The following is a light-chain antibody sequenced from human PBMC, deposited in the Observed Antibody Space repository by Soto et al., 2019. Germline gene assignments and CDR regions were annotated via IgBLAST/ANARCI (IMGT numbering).Light chain of an antibody. CDR1: QSVSSN. CDR2: SAS. CDR3: QQYNNWPPT. Sequence: EIVMTQSPATLSVSPGERATLSCRASQSVSSNLAWYQQKPGQAPRLLIDSASTRATGIPARFSGSGSGTEFTLTISSLQSEDFAVYYCQQYNNWPPTFGQGNKVEIK. V-gene: IGKV3-15*01. J-gene: IGKJ1*01.